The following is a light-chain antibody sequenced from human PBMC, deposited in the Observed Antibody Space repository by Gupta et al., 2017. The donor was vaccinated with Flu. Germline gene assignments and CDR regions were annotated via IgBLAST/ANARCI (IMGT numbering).Light chain of an antibody. CDR2: WAS. Sequence: DIVMTQSPDSLAVSLGERATINCKSSQSVLYSSNNNNYLAWYQQKAGQPPKLLISWASTRESGVPDRFSGSGSGTDFTLTISSLQAEDVAVYYCQQYYRSPLTCGGGTKVEIK. J-gene: IGKJ4*01. V-gene: IGKV4-1*01. CDR3: QQYYRSPLT. CDR1: QSVLYSSNNNNY.